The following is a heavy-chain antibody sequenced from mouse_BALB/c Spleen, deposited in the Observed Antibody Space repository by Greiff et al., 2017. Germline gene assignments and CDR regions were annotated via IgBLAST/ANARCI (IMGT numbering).Heavy chain of an antibody. V-gene: IGHV5-17*02. CDR1: GFSFSSFG. J-gene: IGHJ2*01. CDR2: ISSGSSTI. D-gene: IGHD2-10*02. CDR3: ARSLVWSHFDY. Sequence: EVQRVESGGGLVQPGGSRKLSCAASGFSFSSFGMHWVRQAPEKGLEWVAYISSGSSTIYYADTVKGRFTIYRDNPKNTLFLQMTSLRSEDTAMYYCARSLVWSHFDYWGQGTTLTVSS.